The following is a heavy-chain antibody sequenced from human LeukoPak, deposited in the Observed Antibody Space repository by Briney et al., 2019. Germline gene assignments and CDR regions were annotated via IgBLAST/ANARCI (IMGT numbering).Heavy chain of an antibody. J-gene: IGHJ4*02. CDR3: ARGERTWIEDY. V-gene: IGHV1-2*02. CDR1: GYTFTGYY. D-gene: IGHD5-12*01. Sequence: GASVNVSCKASGYTFTGYYVHWVRQAPGQGLEWMGWINPNSGGTNYAQKFQGRVTMTRDTSISTVYVDLSRLRTDDTAVYYCARGERTWIEDYGGQGTLVTVSS. CDR2: INPNSGGT.